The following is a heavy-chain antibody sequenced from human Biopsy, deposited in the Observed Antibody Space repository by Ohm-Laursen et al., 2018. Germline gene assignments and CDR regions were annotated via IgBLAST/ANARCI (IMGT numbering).Heavy chain of an antibody. CDR3: ARERGGYKRTDY. CDR1: GYTFTSYG. Sequence: GASVKVSCKASGYTFTSYGISWVRQAPGQGLEWMGWINTYNGNTNYAQNLQGRVTMTTDTSTSTAYMELRSLRSDDTAVYYCARERGGYKRTDYRGQGTLVTVSS. CDR2: INTYNGNT. V-gene: IGHV1-18*01. D-gene: IGHD5-24*01. J-gene: IGHJ4*02.